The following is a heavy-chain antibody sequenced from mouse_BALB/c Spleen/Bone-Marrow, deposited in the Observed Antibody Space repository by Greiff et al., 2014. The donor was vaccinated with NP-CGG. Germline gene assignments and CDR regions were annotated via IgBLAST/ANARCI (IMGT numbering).Heavy chain of an antibody. CDR1: GFSLTSYD. V-gene: IGHV2-9-2*01. J-gene: IGHJ2*01. CDR2: IWTGGGT. CDR3: VRVFDY. Sequence: VQVVESGPGLVAPSQSLSITCTVSGFSLTSYDISWIRQPPGKGLEWLGVIWTGGGTNYNSAFMSRLSISKDNSKSLVFLKMNSLQTDDTAIYYCVRVFDYWGQGTTLTVSS.